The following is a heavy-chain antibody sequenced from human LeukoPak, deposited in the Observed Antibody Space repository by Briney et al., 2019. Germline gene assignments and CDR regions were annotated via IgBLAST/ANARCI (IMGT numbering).Heavy chain of an antibody. V-gene: IGHV3-30*02. CDR2: IRYDGSNK. CDR1: GFTFSSYG. Sequence: GGSLRLSCAASGFTFSSYGMHWVRQAPGKGLEWVAFIRYDGSNKYYADSVKGRFTISRDNSKNTLYLQMNSLRTEDTAVYYGAKEANYGSGSYYNRHFDYWGQGTLVTVSS. J-gene: IGHJ4*02. CDR3: AKEANYGSGSYYNRHFDY. D-gene: IGHD3-10*01.